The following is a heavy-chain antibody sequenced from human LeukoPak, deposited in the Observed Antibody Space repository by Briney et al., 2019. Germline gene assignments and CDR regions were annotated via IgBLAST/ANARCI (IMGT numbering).Heavy chain of an antibody. J-gene: IGHJ4*02. CDR1: GFIFSADA. Sequence: GGSLRLSCAASGFIFSADAMSWVRQVPGKGLEWVSGISGSGERTYYGDSVKGRFSISRGNSKNTLFLQMNSLTVEDTALYYCTNGLDFWGQGTLVTVSS. V-gene: IGHV3-23*01. CDR3: TNGLDF. CDR2: ISGSGERT.